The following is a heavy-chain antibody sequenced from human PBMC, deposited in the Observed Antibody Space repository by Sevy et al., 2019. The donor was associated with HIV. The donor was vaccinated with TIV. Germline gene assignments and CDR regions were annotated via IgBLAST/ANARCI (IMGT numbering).Heavy chain of an antibody. D-gene: IGHD3-3*01. Sequence: SETLSLTCAVYGGSFNGYTWNWIRQPPGKGLEWIGGINHSGTTDYNASLKSRVTISADTSRNQFSLNLTSVIAADTAVYYCARSNLGGNNDFWSGYYQVGLNWFDPWGQGTLVTVSS. CDR1: GGSFNGYT. J-gene: IGHJ5*02. V-gene: IGHV4-34*01. CDR3: ARSNLGGNNDFWSGYYQVGLNWFDP. CDR2: INHSGTT.